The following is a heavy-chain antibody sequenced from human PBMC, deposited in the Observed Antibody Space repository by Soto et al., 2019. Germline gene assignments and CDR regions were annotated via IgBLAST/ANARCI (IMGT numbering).Heavy chain of an antibody. V-gene: IGHV4-59*08. CDR1: GGSISSYY. D-gene: IGHD4-17*01. J-gene: IGHJ6*03. Sequence: SEILSLTCTVSGGSISSYYWSWIRQPPGRGLEWIGYIYYSGSTNYNPSLKSRVTISVDTSKNQFSLKLSSVTAADTAVYYCARQRLTVTTPVLDYYYYYMDVWGKGTTVTVSS. CDR2: IYYSGST. CDR3: ARQRLTVTTPVLDYYYYYMDV.